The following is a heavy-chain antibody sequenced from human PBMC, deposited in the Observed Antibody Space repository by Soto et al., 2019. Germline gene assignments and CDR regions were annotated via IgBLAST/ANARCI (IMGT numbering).Heavy chain of an antibody. V-gene: IGHV3-74*01. CDR2: INSDGSST. CDR1: RVTVNNYW. Sequence: AGSLGLASAASRVTVNNYWVEWVRQAPGKGLVWVSRINSDGSSTSHADSVKGRFTISRDNAKNTLYLQMSSLRAEDTAVYYCARPQYLPDDVFDVWGRGTVVTVSS. CDR3: ARPQYLPDDVFDV. D-gene: IGHD2-2*01. J-gene: IGHJ3*01.